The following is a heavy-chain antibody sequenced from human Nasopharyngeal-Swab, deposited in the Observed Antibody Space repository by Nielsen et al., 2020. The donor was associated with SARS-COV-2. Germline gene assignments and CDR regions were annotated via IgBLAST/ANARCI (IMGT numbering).Heavy chain of an antibody. CDR3: ARDLAVAGTSFDY. CDR1: GFTFSSYS. J-gene: IGHJ4*02. V-gene: IGHV3-48*04. D-gene: IGHD6-19*01. Sequence: GGSLRLSCAASGFTFSSYSMNWVRQAPGKGLEWVSYISSSSSTIYYADSVKGRFTTSRDNAKNSLYLQMNSLRAEDTAVYYCARDLAVAGTSFDYWGQGTLVTVSS. CDR2: ISSSSSTI.